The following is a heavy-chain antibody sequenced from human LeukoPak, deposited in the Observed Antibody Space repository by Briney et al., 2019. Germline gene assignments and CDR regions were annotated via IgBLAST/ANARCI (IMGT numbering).Heavy chain of an antibody. J-gene: IGHJ6*02. Sequence: PGGSLRLSCAASGFTFSSYAMSWVRQAPGKGLEWVAVISYDGSNKYYADSVKGRFTISRDNSKNTLYLQMNSLRAEDTAVYYCAKNSGLMGYGMDVWGQGTTVTVSS. V-gene: IGHV3-30*18. CDR3: AKNSGLMGYGMDV. CDR2: ISYDGSNK. D-gene: IGHD5-12*01. CDR1: GFTFSSYA.